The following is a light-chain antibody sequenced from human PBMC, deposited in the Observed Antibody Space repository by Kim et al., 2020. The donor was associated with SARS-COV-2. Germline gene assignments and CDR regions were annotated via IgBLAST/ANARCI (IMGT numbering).Light chain of an antibody. CDR3: NSRYISGNHPYV. Sequence: SSELTQDPAVSVALGQTVRITCQGDSLRSYYASWYQQKPGQAPVLVIYGKNNRPSGLPARFSGSSSGNTASLTITGAQADDEADYYCNSRYISGNHPYVF. J-gene: IGLJ1*01. CDR2: GKN. CDR1: SLRSYY. V-gene: IGLV3-19*01.